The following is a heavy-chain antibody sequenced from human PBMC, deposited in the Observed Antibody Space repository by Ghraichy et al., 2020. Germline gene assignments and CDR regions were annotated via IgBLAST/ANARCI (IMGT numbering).Heavy chain of an antibody. CDR2: ISDSGGST. Sequence: GGSLRLSCAASGFTFSSYAMSWVRQAPGKGLKWVSAISDSGGSTYYADSVKGRFTVSRDNSKNTLYLQMNSLRAEDTAVYYCAREGLFPACEYFLLWGQGTLVTVSS. CDR3: AREGLFPACEYFLL. D-gene: IGHD3-22*01. CDR1: GFTFSSYA. J-gene: IGHJ1*01. V-gene: IGHV3-23*01.